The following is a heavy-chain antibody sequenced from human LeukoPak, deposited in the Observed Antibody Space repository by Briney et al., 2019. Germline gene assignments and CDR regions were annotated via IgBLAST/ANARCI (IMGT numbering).Heavy chain of an antibody. CDR3: ARDQGSGWPTDNDY. Sequence: GGSLRLSCAASGFTFSSYSMNWVRQAPGKGLEWISCISTSSSAIYYADSVKGRFTISRDNAKNSLYLQMNSLRAEDTAVYYRARDQGSGWPTDNDYWGQGTLVTVSS. D-gene: IGHD6-19*01. CDR2: ISTSSSAI. J-gene: IGHJ4*02. CDR1: GFTFSSYS. V-gene: IGHV3-48*01.